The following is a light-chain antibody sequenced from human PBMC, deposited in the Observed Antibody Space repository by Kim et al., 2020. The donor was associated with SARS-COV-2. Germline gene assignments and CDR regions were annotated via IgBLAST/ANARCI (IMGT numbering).Light chain of an antibody. CDR2: WAS. Sequence: DIVMTQSPDSLAVSLGERATINCKSSQSVLYSSNNKNYLAWYQQKPGQPPKLLIYWASTRESGVPDRFNGSGSGTDFTLTISSLQAEDVAVYYCQQYYSTPQTFGQGTKLEI. J-gene: IGKJ2*01. CDR3: QQYYSTPQT. CDR1: QSVLYSSNNKNY. V-gene: IGKV4-1*01.